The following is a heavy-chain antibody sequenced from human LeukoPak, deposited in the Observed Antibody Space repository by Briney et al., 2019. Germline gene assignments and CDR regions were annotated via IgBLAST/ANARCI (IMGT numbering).Heavy chain of an antibody. J-gene: IGHJ4*02. CDR1: GFTFRSFA. CDR2: IYSGGST. V-gene: IGHV3-53*04. Sequence: GGSLRLSCAASGFTFRSFAMNWVRQAPGKGLEWVSVIYSGGSTYYADSVKGRFTISRHNSKNTLYLQMNSLRAEDTAVYYCSAAAGTKDYWGQGTLVTVSS. CDR3: SAAAGTKDY. D-gene: IGHD6-13*01.